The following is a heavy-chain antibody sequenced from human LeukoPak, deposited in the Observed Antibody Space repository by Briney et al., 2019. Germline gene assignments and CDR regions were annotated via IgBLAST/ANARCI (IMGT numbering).Heavy chain of an antibody. Sequence: PGRSLRLSCAASGFTFDDYAMHWVRQAPGKGLEWVSGISWNSGSIGYADSEKGRFTISRDNAKNSLYLQMNSLRAEDTALYYCAKGSYAVAGRFDYWGQGTLVTVSS. V-gene: IGHV3-9*01. D-gene: IGHD6-19*01. CDR3: AKGSYAVAGRFDY. CDR1: GFTFDDYA. CDR2: ISWNSGSI. J-gene: IGHJ4*02.